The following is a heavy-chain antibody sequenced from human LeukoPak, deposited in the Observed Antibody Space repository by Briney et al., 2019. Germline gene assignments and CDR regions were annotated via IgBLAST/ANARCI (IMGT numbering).Heavy chain of an antibody. D-gene: IGHD3-10*01. CDR2: ISYDGSKK. CDR3: AKGFGSGSRLFDY. CDR1: GFTLSNYG. J-gene: IGHJ4*02. Sequence: GGSLRLSCAASGFTLSNYGMHWVRQAPGKGLEWVALISYDGSKKYFADSVKGRFTISRDNSKNTLYLQMNSLRAEDTAVYYCAKGFGSGSRLFDYWGRGTLVTVSS. V-gene: IGHV3-30*18.